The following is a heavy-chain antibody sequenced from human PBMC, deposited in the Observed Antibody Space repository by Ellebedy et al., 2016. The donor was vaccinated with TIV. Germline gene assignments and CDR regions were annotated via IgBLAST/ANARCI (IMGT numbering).Heavy chain of an antibody. J-gene: IGHJ4*02. Sequence: ASVKVSCXASGYIFTANYMHWVRQAPGQGLEWMGWIYPKSGRTNYVQKFQGRVTMTLDMSVSTVYMELNSLTSDDTAVYFCARVADTGYYSDYWGQGTLVTVSS. V-gene: IGHV1-2*02. D-gene: IGHD3-9*01. CDR1: GYIFTANY. CDR3: ARVADTGYYSDY. CDR2: IYPKSGRT.